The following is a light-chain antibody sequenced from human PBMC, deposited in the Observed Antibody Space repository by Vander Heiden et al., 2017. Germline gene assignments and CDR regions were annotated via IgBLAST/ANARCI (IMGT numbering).Light chain of an antibody. V-gene: IGKV1-39*01. Sequence: DIQTTQPPFSLSASVGDRVTITCRASQSISSYLNWYQQKPGKAPKLLIYAASSLQSGVPSRFRGSGSGTDFTLTISSLQPEDFATYYCQQCYSTPSTLGQGTKLEIK. CDR2: AAS. J-gene: IGKJ2*01. CDR1: QSISSY. CDR3: QQCYSTPST.